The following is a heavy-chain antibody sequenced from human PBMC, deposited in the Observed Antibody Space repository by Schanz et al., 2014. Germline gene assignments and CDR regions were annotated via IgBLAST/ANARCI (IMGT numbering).Heavy chain of an antibody. V-gene: IGHV1-3*04. CDR3: ARAFGGYDAAGALDY. CDR1: GYTFTDYP. J-gene: IGHJ4*02. Sequence: QVQLVQSGAEVKKPGASVKVSCTASGYTFTDYPINWVRQAPGRRLEWMGWINTASGNTRYSEAFQGRVTMTRDTSISTAYMELSRLKSDDAAVYYCARAFGGYDAAGALDYWGQGTLVTVSS. D-gene: IGHD5-12*01. CDR2: INTASGNT.